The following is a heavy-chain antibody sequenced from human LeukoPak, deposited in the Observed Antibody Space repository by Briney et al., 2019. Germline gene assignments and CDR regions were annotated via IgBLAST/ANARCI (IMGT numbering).Heavy chain of an antibody. J-gene: IGHJ4*02. CDR2: IYYSGST. D-gene: IGHD4-17*01. CDR1: GGSISSSSYY. CDR3: ARDLMGTVTT. V-gene: IGHV4-39*07. Sequence: SETLSLTCTVSGGSISSSSYYWGWIRQPPGKGLEWIGSIYYSGSTYYNPSLKSRVTISVDTSKNQFSLKLSSVIAADTAVYYCARDLMGTVTTWGQGTLVTVSS.